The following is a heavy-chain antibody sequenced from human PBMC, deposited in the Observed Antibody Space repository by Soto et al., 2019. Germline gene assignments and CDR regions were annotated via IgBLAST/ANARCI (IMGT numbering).Heavy chain of an antibody. V-gene: IGHV4-34*01. D-gene: IGHD6-6*01. J-gene: IGHJ4*02. Sequence: SETLSLPCAVYGGSVSGYYWSWIRQPPGKGLEWIGESNHSGSTNYNPSLMSRVTISVDPPKNQFSLKLTSVTAADTAVYYCARSTIEPRLFMYPFDSRGQGTLVTVSS. CDR2: SNHSGST. CDR1: GGSVSGYY. CDR3: ARSTIEPRLFMYPFDS.